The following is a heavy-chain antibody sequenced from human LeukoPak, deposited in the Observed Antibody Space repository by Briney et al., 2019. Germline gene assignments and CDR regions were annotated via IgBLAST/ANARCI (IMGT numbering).Heavy chain of an antibody. J-gene: IGHJ4*02. Sequence: PGGSLRLSCAASGFAFSSYAMNWVRQAPGKGLEWVSSISGSGGKTYYADSVKGRFTISRDNSKNTLYLQMNSPRAEDTAVYYCVKSHNDGEGYYYLDDWGQGTLVTVSS. CDR2: ISGSGGKT. V-gene: IGHV3-23*01. D-gene: IGHD3-22*01. CDR1: GFAFSSYA. CDR3: VKSHNDGEGYYYLDD.